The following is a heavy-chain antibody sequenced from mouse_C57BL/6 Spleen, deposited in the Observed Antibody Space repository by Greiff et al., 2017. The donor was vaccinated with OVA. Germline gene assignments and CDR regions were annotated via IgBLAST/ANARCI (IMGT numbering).Heavy chain of an antibody. J-gene: IGHJ4*01. D-gene: IGHD1-1*01. CDR1: GFTFSSYG. CDR3: ARRDYGSSYDAMDY. CDR2: ISRGGSCT. Sequence: EVKLMESGGDLVKPGGSLKLSCAASGFTFSSYGMSWVRQTPDKRLEWVATISRGGSCTSYPDSVKGRFTMSTDNAKNTLYLQMSSLKSEDTAMDYCARRDYGSSYDAMDYWGQGTSVTVSS. V-gene: IGHV5-6*02.